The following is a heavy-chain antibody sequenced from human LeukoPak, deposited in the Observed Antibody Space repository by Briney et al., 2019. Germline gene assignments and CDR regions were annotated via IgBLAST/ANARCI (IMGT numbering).Heavy chain of an antibody. CDR3: AKDEYCSGGSCLTD. CDR1: GSTFSSYG. J-gene: IGHJ4*02. D-gene: IGHD2-15*01. V-gene: IGHV3-33*06. CDR2: IWYDGSNK. Sequence: QTGGSLRLSCAASGSTFSSYGMHWVRQAPGKGLEWVAVIWYDGSNKYYADSVKGRFTISRDNSKNTLYLQMNSLRAEDTAVYYCAKDEYCSGGSCLTDWGQGTLVTVSS.